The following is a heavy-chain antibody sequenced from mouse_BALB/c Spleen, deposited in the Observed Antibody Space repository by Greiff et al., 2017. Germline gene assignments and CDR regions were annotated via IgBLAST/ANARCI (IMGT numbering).Heavy chain of an antibody. CDR3: ARPRGYGYVDV. CDR2: INPSNGRT. Sequence: QVQLQQPGAELVKPGASVKLSCKASGYTFTSYWMHWVKQRPGQGLEWIGEINPSNGRTNYNEKFKSKATLTVDKSSSTAYMQLSSLTSEDSAVYYWARPRGYGYVDVWGAGTTVTVSS. J-gene: IGHJ1*01. CDR1: GYTFTSYW. V-gene: IGHV1S81*02.